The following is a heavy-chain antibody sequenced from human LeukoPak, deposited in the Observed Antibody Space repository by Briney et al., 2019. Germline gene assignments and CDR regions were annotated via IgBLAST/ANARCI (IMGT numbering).Heavy chain of an antibody. Sequence: PGGSLRLSCAASGFTFSSFLMHWVRQAPGKGLVWVSLINNDGSATRYADSVKGRFTISRDNAKNTLYLQMNSLRAEDTAVYYCVRALASPDDYWGQGTLVTVSS. CDR2: INNDGSAT. CDR3: VRALASPDDY. J-gene: IGHJ4*02. V-gene: IGHV3-74*01. CDR1: GFTFSSFL.